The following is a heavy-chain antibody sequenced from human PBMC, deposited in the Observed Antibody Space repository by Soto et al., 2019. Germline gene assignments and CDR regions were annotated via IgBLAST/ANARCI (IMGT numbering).Heavy chain of an antibody. J-gene: IGHJ6*02. CDR2: ISAYNGNT. D-gene: IGHD3-16*01. V-gene: IGHV1-18*01. CDR1: GYTFTSYD. Sequence: ASVKVSCKASGYTFTSYDINWVRQAPGQGLEWMGRISAYNGNTNSAKKLQGRVTMTTDTSTSTAYMDLGSLTSDDTAVYYCVMVDNYVTPTPQDVWGQGTTVTVSS. CDR3: VMVDNYVTPTPQDV.